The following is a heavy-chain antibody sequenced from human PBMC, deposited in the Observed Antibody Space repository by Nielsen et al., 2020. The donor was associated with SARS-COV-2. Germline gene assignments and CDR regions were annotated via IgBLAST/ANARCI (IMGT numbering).Heavy chain of an antibody. CDR3: STGGVAAVGTYYYYYGMDV. Sequence: GGSLRLSCVASGFTFRNAWMTWVRQAPGKGLEWVGRIKATTDGETTVYAAPVQGRFTISRDDSEMTLYLQSDSLEIEDTGVYYCSTGGVAAVGTYYYYYGMDVWGQGTTVAVSS. V-gene: IGHV3-15*01. D-gene: IGHD6-13*01. CDR1: GFTFRNAW. CDR2: IKATTDGETT. J-gene: IGHJ6*02.